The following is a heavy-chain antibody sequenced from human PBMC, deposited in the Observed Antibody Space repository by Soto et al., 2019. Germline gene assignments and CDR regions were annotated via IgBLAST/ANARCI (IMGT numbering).Heavy chain of an antibody. CDR3: ARALYYDFWSGYWDY. V-gene: IGHV1-3*01. Sequence: EASVKVSCKASGYTFTSYAMHWVRQAPGQRLEWMGWINAGNGNTKYSQKFQGRVTITRDTSASTAYMELSSLRSEDTAVYYCARALYYDFWSGYWDYWGQGTLVTVSS. J-gene: IGHJ4*02. CDR1: GYTFTSYA. D-gene: IGHD3-3*01. CDR2: INAGNGNT.